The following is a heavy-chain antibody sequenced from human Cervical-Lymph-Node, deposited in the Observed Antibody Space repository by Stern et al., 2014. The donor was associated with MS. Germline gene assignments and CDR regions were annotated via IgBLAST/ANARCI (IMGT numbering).Heavy chain of an antibody. Sequence: QVQLLQPGGGLVRPGGSLRLSCAASGFTFSDYYLSWIRQAPGKGLEWISYIGSAGSSIYYADSVKGRFTVSRDNAKNSLYLQMNNLRAEDTAVYYCARDPFLSSSWSKGDCWGQGTLVTVSS. D-gene: IGHD6-13*01. J-gene: IGHJ4*02. CDR1: GFTFSDYY. CDR3: ARDPFLSSSWSKGDC. CDR2: IGSAGSSI. V-gene: IGHV3-11*01.